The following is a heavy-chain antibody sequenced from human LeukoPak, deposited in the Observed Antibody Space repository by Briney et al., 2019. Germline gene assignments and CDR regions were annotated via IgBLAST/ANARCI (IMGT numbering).Heavy chain of an antibody. V-gene: IGHV4-30-2*01. Sequence: SQTLPLTCAVSGGSISSGGYSWSWIRQPPGKGLEWIGYIYHSGSTYYNPSLKSRVTISVDRSKNQFSLKLSSVTAADTAVYYCARVLRYFDWYYFDYWGQGTLVTVSS. CDR2: IYHSGST. CDR3: ARVLRYFDWYYFDY. D-gene: IGHD3-9*01. J-gene: IGHJ4*02. CDR1: GGSISSGGYS.